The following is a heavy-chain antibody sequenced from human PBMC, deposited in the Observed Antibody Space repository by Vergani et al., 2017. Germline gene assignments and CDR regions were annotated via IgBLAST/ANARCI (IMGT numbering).Heavy chain of an antibody. D-gene: IGHD6-13*01. J-gene: IGHJ4*02. CDR1: GFTFSNAW. CDR3: TTPGIAAAGSWEFDY. Sequence: EVQLLESGGGLVQPGGSLRLSCAASGFTFSNAWMSWVRQAPGKGLEWVGRIKSKTDGGTTDYAAPVKGRFTISRDDSKNTLYLQMNSLKTEDTAVYYCTTPGIAAAGSWEFDYWGQGTLVTVSS. V-gene: IGHV3-15*01. CDR2: IKSKTDGGTT.